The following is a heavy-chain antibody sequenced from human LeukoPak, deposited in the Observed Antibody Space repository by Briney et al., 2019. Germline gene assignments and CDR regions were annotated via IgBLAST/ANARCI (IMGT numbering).Heavy chain of an antibody. CDR2: IIPIFGTA. Sequence: ASVKVSCKASGYTFTSYAMNWVRQAPGQGLEWMGGIIPIFGTANYAQKFQGRVTMTRNTSISTAYMELSSLRSEDTAVYYCARATTCSSTSCFYYYYYYMDVWGKGTTVTISS. CDR1: GYTFTSYA. V-gene: IGHV1-8*02. J-gene: IGHJ6*03. D-gene: IGHD2-2*01. CDR3: ARATTCSSTSCFYYYYYYMDV.